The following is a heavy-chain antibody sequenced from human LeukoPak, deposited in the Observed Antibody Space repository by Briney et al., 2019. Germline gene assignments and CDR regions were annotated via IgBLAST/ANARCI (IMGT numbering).Heavy chain of an antibody. V-gene: IGHV3-48*03. J-gene: IGHJ3*02. Sequence: GGSLRLSCAASGFTFSSYEMNWVRQAPGKGLEWASYISSSGSTIYYADSVKGRFTISRDNAKNSLYLQMNSLRAEDTAVYYCASGDSSGYYSHGGAFDIWGQGTMVTVSS. CDR1: GFTFSSYE. D-gene: IGHD3-22*01. CDR3: ASGDSSGYYSHGGAFDI. CDR2: ISSSGSTI.